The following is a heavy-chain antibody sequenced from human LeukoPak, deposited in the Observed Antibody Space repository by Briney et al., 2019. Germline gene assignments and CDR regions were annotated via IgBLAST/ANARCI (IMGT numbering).Heavy chain of an antibody. Sequence: SVKVPCKASGGTFSSYAISWVRQAPGQGLEWMGGIIPIFGTANYAQKFQGRVTITADESTSTAYMELSSLRSEDTAVYYCARSAGEDLAAAGTFDYWGQGTLVTVSA. CDR1: GGTFSSYA. J-gene: IGHJ4*02. D-gene: IGHD6-13*01. CDR3: ARSAGEDLAAAGTFDY. CDR2: IIPIFGTA. V-gene: IGHV1-69*13.